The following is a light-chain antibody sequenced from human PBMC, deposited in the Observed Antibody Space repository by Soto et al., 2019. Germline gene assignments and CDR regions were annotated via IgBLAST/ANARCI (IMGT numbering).Light chain of an antibody. CDR2: GAS. J-gene: IGKJ4*01. CDR1: QDIRSD. Sequence: AIQMTQSPSSLSASVGDRVTVTCRASQDIRSDLGWYQQKPGKAPQLLIYGASRLQSGVPSRFSGSGSGTDFTLTISSLQPEDFATYYCLQDDTHPLTFGGGTKVDVK. CDR3: LQDDTHPLT. V-gene: IGKV1-6*02.